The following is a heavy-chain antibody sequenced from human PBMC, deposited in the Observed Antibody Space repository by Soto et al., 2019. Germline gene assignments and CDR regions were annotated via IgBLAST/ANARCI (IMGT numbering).Heavy chain of an antibody. CDR1: GGSFSGYY. Sequence: LSLTCAVYGGSFSGYYWSWIRQPPGKGLEWIGEINHSGSTNYNPSLKSRVTISVDTSKNQFSLKLSSVTAADTAVYYCARTDSMAGYSYYYYGMDVWGQGTTVTVSS. V-gene: IGHV4-34*01. D-gene: IGHD6-19*01. CDR2: INHSGST. CDR3: ARTDSMAGYSYYYYGMDV. J-gene: IGHJ6*02.